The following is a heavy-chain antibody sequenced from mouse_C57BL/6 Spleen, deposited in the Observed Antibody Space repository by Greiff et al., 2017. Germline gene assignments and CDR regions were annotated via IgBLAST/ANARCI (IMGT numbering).Heavy chain of an antibody. CDR1: GYAFSSYW. D-gene: IGHD1-1*01. V-gene: IGHV1-80*01. CDR2: IYPGDGDT. Sequence: VQLQQSGAELVKPGASVKISCKASGYAFSSYWMNWVKQRPGKGLEWIGQIYPGDGDTNYNGKFKGKATLTADKSSSTAYMQHSSLTSEDSAVYFCARGGYYCGSSYYFDYWGQGTTLTVSS. CDR3: ARGGYYCGSSYYFDY. J-gene: IGHJ2*01.